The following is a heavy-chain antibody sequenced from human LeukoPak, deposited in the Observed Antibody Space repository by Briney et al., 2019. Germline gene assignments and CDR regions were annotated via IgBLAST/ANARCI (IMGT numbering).Heavy chain of an antibody. J-gene: IGHJ4*02. CDR1: GYTFTSYG. CDR2: ISAYNGNT. Sequence: ASVKVSCKASGYTFTSYGISWVRQAPGQGLEWMGWISAYNGNTNYAQKLQGRVTMTTDTSTSTAYMELSSLRSEDTAVYYCARGGPTYDYVWGSYRYPPDYWGQGTLVTVSS. D-gene: IGHD3-16*02. V-gene: IGHV1-18*01. CDR3: ARGGPTYDYVWGSYRYPPDY.